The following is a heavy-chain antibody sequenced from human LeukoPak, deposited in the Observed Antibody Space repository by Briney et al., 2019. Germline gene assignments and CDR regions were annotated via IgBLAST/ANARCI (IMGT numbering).Heavy chain of an antibody. CDR1: GGSFSGYY. J-gene: IGHJ4*02. CDR3: ARASGWELRIKGYFDY. Sequence: SETLSLTCAVYGGSFSGYYWSGIRQPPGKGLEWIGEINHSGSTNYNPSLKSRVTISVDTSKNQFSLKLSSVTAADTAVYYCARASGWELRIKGYFDYWGQGTLVTVSS. CDR2: INHSGST. D-gene: IGHD1-26*01. V-gene: IGHV4-34*01.